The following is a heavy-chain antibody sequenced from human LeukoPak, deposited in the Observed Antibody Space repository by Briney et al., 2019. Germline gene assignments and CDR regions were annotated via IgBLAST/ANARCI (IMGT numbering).Heavy chain of an antibody. V-gene: IGHV3-74*01. CDR3: ARGADTGYSSDS. Sequence: GGSLRLSCEASGFSFSRHWMHWVRQAPGKGLVWVSRIIGDGSITSYADSVKGRFTISRDNAKNTLYLQMNSLRAEDTAVYYCARGADTGYSSDSWGQGTLVTVSS. CDR1: GFSFSRHW. CDR2: IIGDGSIT. J-gene: IGHJ5*02. D-gene: IGHD6-19*01.